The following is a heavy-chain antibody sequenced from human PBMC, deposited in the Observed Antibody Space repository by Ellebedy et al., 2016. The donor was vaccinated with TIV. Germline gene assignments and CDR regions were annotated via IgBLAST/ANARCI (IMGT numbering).Heavy chain of an antibody. CDR1: GGSISNFY. V-gene: IGHV4-59*01. CDR3: ARHRVTTHSDDGFDM. CDR2: IYSSGTT. J-gene: IGHJ3*02. D-gene: IGHD4-17*01. Sequence: SETLSLTCSVSGGSISNFYCSRIRQPPGKGLEWLGFIYSSGTTNYNRSLKSRVSISVDTSKNQFSLRLSSVTAADTAVYYCARHRVTTHSDDGFDMWGQGTMVTVSS.